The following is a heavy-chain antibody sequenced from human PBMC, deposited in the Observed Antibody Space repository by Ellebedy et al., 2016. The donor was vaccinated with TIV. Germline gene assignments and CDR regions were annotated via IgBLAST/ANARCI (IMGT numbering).Heavy chain of an antibody. J-gene: IGHJ6*02. Sequence: AASVKVSCKASGGTFSSYAISWVRQAPGQGLEWMGGIIPILGTTNFAQKFQGRVAITPDESTSTAYMAVSSLRFEDTAVYYCAVAFPTWIQPAYYNYGMDVWGQGTTVTVSS. CDR3: AVAFPTWIQPAYYNYGMDV. D-gene: IGHD5-18*01. CDR1: GGTFSSYA. V-gene: IGHV1-69*13. CDR2: IIPILGTT.